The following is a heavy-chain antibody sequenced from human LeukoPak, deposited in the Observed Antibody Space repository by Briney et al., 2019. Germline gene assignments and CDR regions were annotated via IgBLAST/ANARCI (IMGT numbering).Heavy chain of an antibody. CDR3: ATGLQTENDFWSGYYYYMDV. Sequence: PSETLSLTCTVSGGSISSGGYYWSWIRQPPGKGLEWIGYIYHSGSTYYNPSLKSRVTISVDRSKNQFSLKLSSVTAADTAVYYCATGLQTENDFWSGYYYYMDVWGKGTTVTVSS. D-gene: IGHD3-3*01. J-gene: IGHJ6*03. CDR2: IYHSGST. CDR1: GGSISSGGYY. V-gene: IGHV4-30-2*01.